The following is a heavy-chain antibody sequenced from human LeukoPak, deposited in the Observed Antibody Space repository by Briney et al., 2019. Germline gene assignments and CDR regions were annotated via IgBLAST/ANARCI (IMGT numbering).Heavy chain of an antibody. CDR1: GFTFSSYS. V-gene: IGHV3-21*01. Sequence: GGSLRLSCAASGFTFSSYSMNWVRQAPGKGLEWVSSISSSSGYIYYADSAKGRFTISRDNAKNSLYLQMNSLRAEDTAVYYCASGQQLVPYYFDYWGQGTLVTVSS. J-gene: IGHJ4*02. CDR3: ASGQQLVPYYFDY. D-gene: IGHD6-13*01. CDR2: ISSSSGYI.